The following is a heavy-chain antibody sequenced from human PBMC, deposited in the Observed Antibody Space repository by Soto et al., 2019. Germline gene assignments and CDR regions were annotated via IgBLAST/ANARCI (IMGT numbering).Heavy chain of an antibody. D-gene: IGHD3-10*01. V-gene: IGHV4-38-2*02. CDR3: ARGAPRGIIHDFDS. CDR1: TFSPIKEYY. Sequence: LSLTCSVSTFSPIKEYYWGWVRQPPGKGLEWIGSIHQSGSPYYNPSLKSRLTISIDLSKKQFSLRLSSVTAADTAVYYCARGAPRGIIHDFDSWGQGSLVTVSS. J-gene: IGHJ4*02. CDR2: IHQSGSP.